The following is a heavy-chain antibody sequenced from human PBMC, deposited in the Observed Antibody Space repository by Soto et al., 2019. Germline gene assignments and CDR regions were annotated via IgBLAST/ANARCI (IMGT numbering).Heavy chain of an antibody. CDR1: GFSLPTDRVG. CDR3: AHAYGGRSLY. CDR2: IYWDDTK. V-gene: IGHV2-5*02. Sequence: QITLKESGPTLVKPTQTLTLTCTFSGFSLPTDRVGVGWIRQPPGEALEWLAVIYWDDTKTYRPSLESRLTITKDSSKHQVALTITNMDSVDTATYYCAHAYGGRSLYWGQGTLVTVSS. D-gene: IGHD4-17*01. J-gene: IGHJ4*02.